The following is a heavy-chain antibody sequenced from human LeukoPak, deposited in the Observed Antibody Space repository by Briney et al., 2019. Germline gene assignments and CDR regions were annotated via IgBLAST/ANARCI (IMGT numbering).Heavy chain of an antibody. CDR1: GGSFSGYY. V-gene: IGHV4-34*01. Sequence: SETLSLTCAVYGGSFSGYYWSWIRQPPGKGLEWIGEINHSGSPNYTPSLKSRVTISVDTSKNQFSLKLISVTAADTAVYYCAKCGNSGCHLIDYWGQGTLVTVSS. CDR3: AKCGNSGCHLIDY. J-gene: IGHJ4*02. D-gene: IGHD5-12*01. CDR2: INHSGSP.